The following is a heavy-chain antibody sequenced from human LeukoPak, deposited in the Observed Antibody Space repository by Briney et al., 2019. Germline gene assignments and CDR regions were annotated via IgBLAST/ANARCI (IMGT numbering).Heavy chain of an antibody. D-gene: IGHD2-15*01. V-gene: IGHV1-69*05. CDR1: GGTFSSYA. J-gene: IGHJ3*02. CDR3: ASCSGGSCYSPTDAFDI. CDR2: IIPIFGTA. Sequence: SVKVSCNASGGTFSSYAISWVRQAPGQGLEWMGGIIPIFGTANYAQKFQGRVTITTDESTSTAYMELSSLRSEDTAVYYCASCSGGSCYSPTDAFDIWGQGTMVTVSS.